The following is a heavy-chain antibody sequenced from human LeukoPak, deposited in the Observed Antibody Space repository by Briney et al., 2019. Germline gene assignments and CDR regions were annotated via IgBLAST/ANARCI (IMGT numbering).Heavy chain of an antibody. CDR2: INPNSGGT. V-gene: IGHV1-2*02. CDR3: ARGPLDYGDLIFDY. Sequence: ASVKVSCKASGYTFTGYYMHWARQAPGQGLEWMGWINPNSGGTNYAQKFQGRVTMTRDTSISTAYMELSRLRSDDTAVYYCARGPLDYGDLIFDYWGQGTLVTVSS. J-gene: IGHJ4*02. CDR1: GYTFTGYY. D-gene: IGHD4-17*01.